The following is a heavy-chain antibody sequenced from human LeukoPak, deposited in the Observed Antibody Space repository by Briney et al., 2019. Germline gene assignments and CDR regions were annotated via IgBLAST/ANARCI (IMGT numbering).Heavy chain of an antibody. D-gene: IGHD5-24*01. V-gene: IGHV5-51*01. CDR1: GYSFTSYW. Sequence: GESLKISCKGSGYSFTSYWIGWVRQMPGKGLEWMGIIYPGDSDTRYSPSFQRQVTISADKSISTAYLQWSSLKASDTAMYYCARDNSVRDEAWWFNPWGQGTLVTVSS. J-gene: IGHJ5*02. CDR2: IYPGDSDT. CDR3: ARDNSVRDEAWWFNP.